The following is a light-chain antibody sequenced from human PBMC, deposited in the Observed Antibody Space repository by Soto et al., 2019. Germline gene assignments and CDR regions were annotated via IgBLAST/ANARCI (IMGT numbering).Light chain of an antibody. CDR2: GAS. J-gene: IGKJ1*01. CDR1: QSVSSN. CDR3: QQYGRSPWT. V-gene: IGKV3-20*01. Sequence: EIVLTQSPGTLSLSPGERAALSCRASQSVSSNLAWYQQKPGQAPRLLICGASTRATGIPARFSGSGSGTDFTLTISRLEPEDFAVYYCQQYGRSPWTFGQGTKVDIK.